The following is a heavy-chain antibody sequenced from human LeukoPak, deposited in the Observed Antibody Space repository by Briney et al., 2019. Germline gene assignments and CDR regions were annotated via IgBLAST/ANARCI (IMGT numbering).Heavy chain of an antibody. V-gene: IGHV1-2*06. CDR1: GYTFTGYY. Sequence: ASVKVSCKASGYTFTGYYMHWVRQAPGQGLEWMGRINPNSGGTNYAQKFQGRVTMTRDTSISTAYMVLSRLRSDDTAVYYCARSDYSHKNDYWGQGTLVTVSS. CDR2: INPNSGGT. CDR3: ARSDYSHKNDY. D-gene: IGHD4-11*01. J-gene: IGHJ4*02.